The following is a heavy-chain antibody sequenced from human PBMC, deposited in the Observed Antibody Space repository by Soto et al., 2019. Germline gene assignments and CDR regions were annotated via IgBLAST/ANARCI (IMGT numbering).Heavy chain of an antibody. Sequence: SETLSLTCTVSGGSISSSSYYWGWIRQPPGKGLEWIGSIYYSGSTYYNPSLKSRVTISVDTSKNQFSLKLSSVTAADTAVYYCARAYDSSGYSLGYFDYWGQGTLVTVS. D-gene: IGHD3-22*01. J-gene: IGHJ4*02. V-gene: IGHV4-39*01. CDR1: GGSISSSSYY. CDR3: ARAYDSSGYSLGYFDY. CDR2: IYYSGST.